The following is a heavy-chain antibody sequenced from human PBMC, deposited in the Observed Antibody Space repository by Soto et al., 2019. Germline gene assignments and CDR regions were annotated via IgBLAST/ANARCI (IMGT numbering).Heavy chain of an antibody. J-gene: IGHJ4*02. Sequence: QVQLQESGPGLVKPSQTLSLTCTVSGGSISSGDYYWSWIRQPPGKGLEWIGYIYYSGSTYYNPSLKSRLIISVDTSKNQFSLKLSSVTAADTAVYYCARYGIVGARRNYFDYWGQGTLVTVSS. D-gene: IGHD1-26*01. V-gene: IGHV4-30-4*01. CDR2: IYYSGST. CDR3: ARYGIVGARRNYFDY. CDR1: GGSISSGDYY.